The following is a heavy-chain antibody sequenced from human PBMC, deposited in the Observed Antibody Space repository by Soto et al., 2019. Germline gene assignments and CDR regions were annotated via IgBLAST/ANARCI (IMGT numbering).Heavy chain of an antibody. Sequence: QVQLVQSGAEVKKPGASVKVSCQASGYNFISYYMNWVRQDPGQGLEWMGRINPGGGSTSYAQKFQGRVTMTRDTSTRTVYMELTNLRSDDTAVYYCARDPEWEDFDYWGQGTLVTVSS. CDR1: GYNFISYY. CDR2: INPGGGST. J-gene: IGHJ4*02. D-gene: IGHD1-26*01. CDR3: ARDPEWEDFDY. V-gene: IGHV1-46*01.